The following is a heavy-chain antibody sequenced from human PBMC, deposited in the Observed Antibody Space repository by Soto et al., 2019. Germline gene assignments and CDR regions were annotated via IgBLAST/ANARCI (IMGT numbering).Heavy chain of an antibody. V-gene: IGHV4-61*01. D-gene: IGHD5-18*01. CDR3: ARDIRGYSRAFDY. Sequence: SETLSLTCTVSGDSVSSDSYYWTWIRQPPGKGLEWIGYIYSSGSTKYNPSLKSRVTISLDTSSNQFSLELTSATAADTAVYYCARDIRGYSRAFDYWGQGTLVTVSS. CDR1: GDSVSSDSYY. J-gene: IGHJ4*02. CDR2: IYSSGST.